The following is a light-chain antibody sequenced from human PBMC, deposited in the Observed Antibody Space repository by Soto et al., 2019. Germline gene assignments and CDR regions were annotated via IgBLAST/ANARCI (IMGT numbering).Light chain of an antibody. V-gene: IGLV2-11*01. Sequence: QSALTQPRSVSGSPGQSVTISCTGTSSDVGGYDFVSWYQQHPGKAPKLMIHDVSKRPSGVPDRFSGSKSGNSASLTISGLQAEDEADYYCSSYRTGGPFVFGTGTKLTVL. CDR2: DVS. CDR3: SSYRTGGPFV. J-gene: IGLJ1*01. CDR1: SSDVGGYDF.